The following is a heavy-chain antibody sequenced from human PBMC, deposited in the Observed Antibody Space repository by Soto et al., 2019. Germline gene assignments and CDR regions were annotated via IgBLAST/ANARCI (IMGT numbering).Heavy chain of an antibody. CDR2: ISYDGSNK. CDR3: AKDGADYYDSSGYFVDY. J-gene: IGHJ4*02. D-gene: IGHD3-22*01. CDR1: GFTFSSYG. Sequence: LRLSCAASGFTFSSYGMHWVRQAPGKGLEWVAVISYDGSNKYYADSVKGRFTISRDNSKNTLYLQMNSLRAEDTAVYYCAKDGADYYDSSGYFVDYWGQGTLVTVSS. V-gene: IGHV3-30*18.